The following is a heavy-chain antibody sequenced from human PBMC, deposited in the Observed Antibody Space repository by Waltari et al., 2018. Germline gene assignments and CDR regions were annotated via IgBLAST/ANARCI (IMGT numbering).Heavy chain of an antibody. CDR1: GYSISSGYY. J-gene: IGHJ1*01. V-gene: IGHV4-38-2*01. CDR3: ARNAARSRVTEYFQH. Sequence: QVQLQESGPGLVKPSETLSLTCAVSGYSISSGYYWGWIRQPPGKGLEWIGSIYHSGSTYYNPYLKSRVTISVDTSKNQFSLKLSSVTAADTAVYYCARNAARSRVTEYFQHWGQGTLVTVSS. CDR2: IYHSGST. D-gene: IGHD6-6*01.